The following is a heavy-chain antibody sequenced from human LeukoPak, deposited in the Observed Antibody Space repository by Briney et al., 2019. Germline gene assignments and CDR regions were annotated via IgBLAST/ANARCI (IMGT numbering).Heavy chain of an antibody. J-gene: IGHJ3*02. CDR2: VWFDGSKK. D-gene: IGHD2-2*01. CDR1: RFAFSSYG. V-gene: IGHV3-33*03. Sequence: GGSLRLSCVAPRFAFSSYGMYWIRQAPGKGLEWVADVWFDGSKKYYADSVKGRFTISRDNSKNTLYLQMNSLRVEDTALYYCATSTTSHNGFDIWGQGTMVAVSS. CDR3: ATSTTSHNGFDI.